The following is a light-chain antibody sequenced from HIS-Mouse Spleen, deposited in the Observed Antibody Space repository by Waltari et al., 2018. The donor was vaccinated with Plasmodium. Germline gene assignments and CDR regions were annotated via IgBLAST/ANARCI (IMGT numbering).Light chain of an antibody. CDR2: GAS. CDR1: QSVSSSY. Sequence: EIVLTQSPGTLFLSPGERATLSCSASQSVSSSYLAWYQQKPGQASRLLIYGASSRATGIPDRFSGSGSGTDFTLTISRLEPEDFAVYYCQQYGSSPRTFGQGTKVEIK. J-gene: IGKJ1*01. CDR3: QQYGSSPRT. V-gene: IGKV3-20*01.